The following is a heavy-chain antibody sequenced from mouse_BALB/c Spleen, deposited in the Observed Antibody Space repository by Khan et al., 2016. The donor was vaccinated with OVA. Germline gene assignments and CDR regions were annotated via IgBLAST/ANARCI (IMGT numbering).Heavy chain of an antibody. CDR2: INPTSGYT. V-gene: IGHV1-7*01. Sequence: LEESGAELAKPGASVKMSCKASGYTFTTYWMHWVKQRPGQGLEWIGYINPTSGYTDYNEKFKDRATLSADKSSSTAYMQLRSLTSEDSAVYYCTRDRIDYWGQGTTLTVSS. CDR3: TRDRIDY. CDR1: GYTFTTYW. J-gene: IGHJ2*01.